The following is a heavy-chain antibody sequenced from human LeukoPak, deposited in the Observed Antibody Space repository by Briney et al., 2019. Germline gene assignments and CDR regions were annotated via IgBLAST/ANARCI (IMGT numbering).Heavy chain of an antibody. CDR2: INPNSGNT. D-gene: IGHD4-17*01. CDR1: GYTFTGYY. J-gene: IGHJ5*02. Sequence: ASVKVSCKASGYTFTGYYMHWVRQAPGQGLEWMGWINPNSGNTNYAQKLQGRVTMTTDTSTSTAYMELRSLRSDDTAVYYCASWDDYGDLVRGFDPWGQGTLVTVSS. CDR3: ASWDDYGDLVRGFDP. V-gene: IGHV1-18*04.